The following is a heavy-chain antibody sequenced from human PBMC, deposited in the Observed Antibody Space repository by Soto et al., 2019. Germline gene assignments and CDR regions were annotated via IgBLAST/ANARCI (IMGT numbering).Heavy chain of an antibody. CDR1: GDPVTRANAY. Sequence: QVRLQESGPGLVKPSETLSLTCSVSGDPVTRANAYWIWLRQAPGKGLEWIGYLYNSGSTNYKPSLRSRVSLSLDTSKNQFSVNLTSVTTADSAIYYCAKLQPPGWIDAWGHGTLVAVS. D-gene: IGHD4-4*01. CDR3: AKLQPPGWIDA. V-gene: IGHV4-61*01. J-gene: IGHJ5*01. CDR2: LYNSGST.